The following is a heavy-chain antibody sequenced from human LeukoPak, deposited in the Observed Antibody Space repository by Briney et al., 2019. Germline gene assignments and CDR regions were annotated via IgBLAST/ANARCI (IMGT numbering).Heavy chain of an antibody. V-gene: IGHV3-11*01. D-gene: IGHD5-12*01. CDR3: AGGEIVATTNFDY. CDR1: GFTFSDYY. J-gene: IGHJ4*02. Sequence: GGSLRLSCAASGFTFSDYYMSWIRQAPGKGLEWVSYISSSGSTIYYADSVKGRFTISRDNAKNSLYLQMNSLRAEDTAVYYCAGGEIVATTNFDYWGQGTLVTVSS. CDR2: ISSSGSTI.